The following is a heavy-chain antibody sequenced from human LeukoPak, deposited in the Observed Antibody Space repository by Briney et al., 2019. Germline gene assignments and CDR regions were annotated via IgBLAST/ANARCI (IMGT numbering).Heavy chain of an antibody. CDR3: ARHQRSYDFWSGYYIPSWFDP. CDR1: GYSISSGYY. Sequence: SETLSLTCAVSGYSISSGYYWGWIRQPPGKGLERIGSIYHSGSTYYNPSLKSRVTISVDTSKNQFSLKLSSVTAADTAVYYCARHQRSYDFWSGYYIPSWFDPWGQGTLVTVSS. CDR2: IYHSGST. D-gene: IGHD3-3*01. V-gene: IGHV4-38-2*01. J-gene: IGHJ5*02.